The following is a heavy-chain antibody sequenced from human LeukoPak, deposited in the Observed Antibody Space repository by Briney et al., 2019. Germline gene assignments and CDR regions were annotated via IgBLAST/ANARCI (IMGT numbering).Heavy chain of an antibody. CDR3: VRVSLLTPYYFDY. D-gene: IGHD2-15*01. CDR1: GFTVSNNY. CDR2: VYSGGST. V-gene: IGHV3-53*01. Sequence: PGGSLRLSCAASGFTVSNNYMSWVRQAPGKGLEWVSIVYSGGSTFYADSVKGRFTISRDISKNTLYLQMNSLRAEDTAVYYCVRVSLLTPYYFDYWGQGTLVTVSS. J-gene: IGHJ4*02.